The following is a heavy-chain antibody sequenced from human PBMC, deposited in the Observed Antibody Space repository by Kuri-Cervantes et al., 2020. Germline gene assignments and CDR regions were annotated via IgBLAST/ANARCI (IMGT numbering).Heavy chain of an antibody. D-gene: IGHD3-16*02. Sequence: ASVKVSCKASGYTFTYRYLRWVRQAPGQALEWMGWINPNSGGTNYAQKFQGRVTMTRDTSISTAYMELARLTSDDTAVYYCARSRLLGELSPFDIWGQGTMVTVSS. CDR3: ARSRLLGELSPFDI. V-gene: IGHV1-2*02. CDR2: INPNSGGT. CDR1: GYTFTYRY. J-gene: IGHJ3*02.